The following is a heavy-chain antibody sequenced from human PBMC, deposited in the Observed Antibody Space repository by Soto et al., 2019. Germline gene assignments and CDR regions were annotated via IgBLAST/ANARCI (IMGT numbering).Heavy chain of an antibody. CDR1: GFTLSRYG. J-gene: IGHJ3*02. CDR3: ARPFGTDYQGGAFDI. D-gene: IGHD3-16*01. V-gene: IGHV3-23*01. Sequence: EGQLLESGGDLAQPGGSLRLSCAATGFTLSRYGMNWVRRAPGKGLEWVSAISASAGRTYYADSVKGRFTVSRDHSQNTMFLEMNSLRVEDTALYYCARPFGTDYQGGAFDIWGQGTMVTVSS. CDR2: ISASAGRT.